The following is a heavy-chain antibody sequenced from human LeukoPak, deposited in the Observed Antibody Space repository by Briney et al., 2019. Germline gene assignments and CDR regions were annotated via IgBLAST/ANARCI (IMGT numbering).Heavy chain of an antibody. CDR2: IYYSGST. V-gene: IGHV4-59*01. CDR3: ARKTTVTHYFDY. CDR1: GGSISSYY. Sequence: PSETLSLTCTVSGGSISSYYWSWIRQPPGKGLEWIGYIYYSGSTNYNPSLKSRVTISVDTSKNQFSLKLSSVTAADTAVYYCARKTTVTHYFDYWGQGTLVTVSS. J-gene: IGHJ4*02. D-gene: IGHD4-17*01.